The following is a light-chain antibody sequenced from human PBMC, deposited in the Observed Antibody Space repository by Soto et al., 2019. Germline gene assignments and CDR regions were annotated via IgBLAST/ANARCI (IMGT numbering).Light chain of an antibody. CDR2: DTS. CDR1: QSVGRRY. CDR3: QYQGT. J-gene: IGKJ4*01. Sequence: IVLTQSPGTLSLSPGERATLSCRASQSVGRRYLAGYQQKPGQAPMLLIYDTSERASDIPDRFSGSGSGTDFTLTISRLVPEDFAVYYCQYQGTFGGGTKVEIK. V-gene: IGKV3-20*01.